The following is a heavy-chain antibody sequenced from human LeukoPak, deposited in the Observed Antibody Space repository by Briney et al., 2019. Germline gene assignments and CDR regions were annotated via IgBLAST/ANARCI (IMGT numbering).Heavy chain of an antibody. Sequence: SETLSLTCTVSGGSISYSSYYWGWIRQPPGKGLEWIGSIYYSGSTYYNPSLKSRVTISVDTSKTQFSLKLSSVTAADTAVYYCARDADYDSSGNYFDAFDIWGQGTMVTVSS. CDR1: GGSISYSSYY. D-gene: IGHD3-22*01. V-gene: IGHV4-39*07. J-gene: IGHJ3*02. CDR3: ARDADYDSSGNYFDAFDI. CDR2: IYYSGST.